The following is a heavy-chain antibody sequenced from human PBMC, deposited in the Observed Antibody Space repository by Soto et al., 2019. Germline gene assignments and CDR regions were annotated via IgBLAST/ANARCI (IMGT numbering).Heavy chain of an antibody. J-gene: IGHJ4*02. CDR1: GGSISSGDYY. CDR3: ASSRYGYIFYDY. V-gene: IGHV4-30-4*01. CDR2: IYYGGST. Sequence: QVQLQESGPGLVKPSQTLSLTCTVSGGSISSGDYYWSWIRQPPGKGLEWIGYIYYGGSTYYNPSPKSRLTISVDTSKNQYPLRRSSVTAADTAVYYCASSRYGYIFYDYWGQGTLVTVSS. D-gene: IGHD5-18*01.